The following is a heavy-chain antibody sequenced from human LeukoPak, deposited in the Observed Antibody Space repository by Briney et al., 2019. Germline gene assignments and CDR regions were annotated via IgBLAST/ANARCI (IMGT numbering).Heavy chain of an antibody. D-gene: IGHD5-18*01. V-gene: IGHV3-64D*09. CDR3: VGYSYAWRPYYYYYGMDT. CDR1: GFIFSNYA. Sequence: PAGSLRLSCSASGFIFSNYAMHWVRQAPGKGLQYVSSISSNGGSTYYADSVKGRFTISRDNSKNTLSLQMSSLRAEDTAVYYCVGYSYAWRPYYYYYGMDTWGQGTTVTVSS. J-gene: IGHJ6*02. CDR2: ISSNGGST.